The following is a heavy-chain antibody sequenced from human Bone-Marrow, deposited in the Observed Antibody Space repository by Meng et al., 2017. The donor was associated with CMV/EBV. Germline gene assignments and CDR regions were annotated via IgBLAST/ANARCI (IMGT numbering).Heavy chain of an antibody. V-gene: IGHV3-21*01. CDR1: GFTFSSYS. Sequence: GESLKISCAASGFTFSSYSMNWVRQAPGKGLEWVSSISSSSSYIYYADSVKGRFTISRDNAKNSLYLQMNSLRAEDTAVYYCATGAGLRGYVGNWGQGTLVTVSS. CDR3: ATGAGLRGYVGN. J-gene: IGHJ4*02. D-gene: IGHD5-12*01. CDR2: ISSSSSYI.